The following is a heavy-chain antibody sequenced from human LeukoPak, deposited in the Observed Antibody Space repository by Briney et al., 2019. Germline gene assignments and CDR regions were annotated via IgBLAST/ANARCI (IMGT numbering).Heavy chain of an antibody. D-gene: IGHD6-19*01. CDR2: ISYDGSNK. J-gene: IGHJ4*02. Sequence: GGSLRLSCAASGFTFSSYGMHWVRQAPGKGLEWVAVISYDGSNKYYADSVKGRFTISRDNSKNTLYLQMNSLRAEDTAVYYCARGATYISGHHDAWGQGTLVTVSS. CDR1: GFTFSSYG. V-gene: IGHV3-30*03. CDR3: ARGATYISGHHDA.